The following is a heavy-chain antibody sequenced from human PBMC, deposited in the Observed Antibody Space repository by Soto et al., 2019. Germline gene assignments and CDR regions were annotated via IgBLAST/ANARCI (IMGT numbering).Heavy chain of an antibody. Sequence: QVPLVQSGAEVKKHGSSVKVSCKASGGTFSSYAISWVRQAPGQGLEWMGGIIPIFGTANYAQKFQGRVTITADESTSTADMELSSLRSEDTSVYYCERVAHKYYFAYWGQGTLVTVSS. CDR1: GGTFSSYA. J-gene: IGHJ4*02. CDR3: ERVAHKYYFAY. V-gene: IGHV1-69*01. CDR2: IIPIFGTA.